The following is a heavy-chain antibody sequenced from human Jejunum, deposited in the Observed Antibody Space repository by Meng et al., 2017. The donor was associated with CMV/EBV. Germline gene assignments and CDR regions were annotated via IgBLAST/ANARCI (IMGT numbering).Heavy chain of an antibody. CDR2: INADGGT. CDR3: GRDRGEGGFFDY. Sequence: EVELLESGGGFGQPGGFLTLSCAASGFTVGSKYMNWIRQAPGKGLQWVSVINADGGTHYADSVRGRFIISRDNSKNTVHLQMNSLTDEDTAVYYCGRDRGEGGFFDYWGQGTLVTVSS. J-gene: IGHJ4*01. V-gene: IGHV3-66*01. CDR1: GFTVGSKY. D-gene: IGHD3-16*01.